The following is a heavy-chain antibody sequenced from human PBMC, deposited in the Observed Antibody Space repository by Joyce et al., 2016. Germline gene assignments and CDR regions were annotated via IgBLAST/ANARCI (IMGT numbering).Heavy chain of an antibody. D-gene: IGHD2-2*01. CDR2: IIPIFGTA. CDR3: ARGGYCSSTSCYQHAFDI. Sequence: QVQLVQSGAEVRKPGSSVKVSCKASGGTFSSYAISWVRQAPGQGLEGMGGIIPIFGTANYAQKFQGRVTITADKSTSTAYMELSSLRSDDTAVYYCARGGYCSSTSCYQHAFDIWGQGTMVTVSS. CDR1: GGTFSSYA. J-gene: IGHJ3*02. V-gene: IGHV1-69*06.